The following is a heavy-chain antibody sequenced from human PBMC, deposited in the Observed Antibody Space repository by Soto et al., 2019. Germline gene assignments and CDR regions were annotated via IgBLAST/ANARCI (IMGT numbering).Heavy chain of an antibody. CDR1: GFTFSSYG. D-gene: IGHD4-17*01. CDR2: ISYDGSNK. CDR3: AKEETPPYGDYHAGAFDI. J-gene: IGHJ3*02. Sequence: GGSLRLSCAASGFTFSSYGMHWVRQAPGKGLEWVAVISYDGSNKYYADSVKGRFTISRDNSKNTLYLQMNSLRAEDTAVYYCAKEETPPYGDYHAGAFDIWGQGTMVTVSS. V-gene: IGHV3-30*18.